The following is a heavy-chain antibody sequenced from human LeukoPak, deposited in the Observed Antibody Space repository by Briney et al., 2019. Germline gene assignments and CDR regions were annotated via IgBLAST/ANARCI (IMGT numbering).Heavy chain of an antibody. V-gene: IGHV4-59*08. CDR3: ARRSSDISGYSVDAFDI. Sequence: SETLSLTCAVYGGSFSGYYWSWIRQPPGKELEWIGLIYYSGNTNYKPSLKSRVTISVDTSKNQFSLKLSSVTAADTAVYYCARRSSDISGYSVDAFDIWGQGTMVTVSS. D-gene: IGHD3-22*01. CDR2: IYYSGNT. J-gene: IGHJ3*02. CDR1: GGSFSGYY.